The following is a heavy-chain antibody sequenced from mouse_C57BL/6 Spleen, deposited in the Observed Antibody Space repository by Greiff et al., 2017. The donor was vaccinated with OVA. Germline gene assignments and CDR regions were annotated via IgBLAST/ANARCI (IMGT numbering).Heavy chain of an antibody. CDR1: GFTFSDYY. J-gene: IGHJ1*03. D-gene: IGHD1-1*01. CDR3: ARDHYGSPWYFDV. Sequence: EVQVVESEGGLVQPGSSMKLSCTASGFTFSDYYMAWVRQVPEKGLEWVANINYDGSSTYYLDSLKSRFIISRDNAKNILYLQMSSLKSEDTATYYCARDHYGSPWYFDVWGTGTTVTVSS. V-gene: IGHV5-16*01. CDR2: INYDGSST.